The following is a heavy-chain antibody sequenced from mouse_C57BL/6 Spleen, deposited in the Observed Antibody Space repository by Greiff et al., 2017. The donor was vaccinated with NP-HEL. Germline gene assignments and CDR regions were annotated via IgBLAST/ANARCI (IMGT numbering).Heavy chain of an antibody. D-gene: IGHD1-1*01. CDR3: AREDYHGSSSHWYFDV. Sequence: EVQLQQSGPGLVKPSQSLSLTCSVTGYSITSGYYWNWIRQFPGNKLEWMGYISYDGSNNYNPSLKNRISITRDTSKNQFFLKLNSVTTEDTATYYCAREDYHGSSSHWYFDVWGTGTTVTVSS. V-gene: IGHV3-6*01. CDR2: ISYDGSN. CDR1: GYSITSGYY. J-gene: IGHJ1*03.